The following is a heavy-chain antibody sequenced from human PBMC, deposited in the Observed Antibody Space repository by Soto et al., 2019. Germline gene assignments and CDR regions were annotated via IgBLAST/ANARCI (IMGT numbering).Heavy chain of an antibody. D-gene: IGHD3-10*01. V-gene: IGHV1-46*03. CDR3: SRVDPGETSPFDH. J-gene: IGHJ4*02. CDR2: INPFDGSR. CDR1: GYIFTSYY. Sequence: ASVKVSCKASGYIFTSYYLHCVRQAPGQGLEWMGWINPFDGSRMFAQSFQGRVTFTRDTSTSTVYMELSGLRSDDTAVYYCSRVDPGETSPFDHWGQGTLVTV.